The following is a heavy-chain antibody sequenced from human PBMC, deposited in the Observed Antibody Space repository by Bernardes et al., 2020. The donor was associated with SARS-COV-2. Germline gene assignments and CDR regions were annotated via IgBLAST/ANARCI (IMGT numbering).Heavy chain of an antibody. D-gene: IGHD2-2*01. V-gene: IGHV3-23*01. J-gene: IGHJ5*02. CDR2: ISGSGGST. CDR3: AKDLVVPAAIRDRKFDP. CDR1: GFTFSSYA. Sequence: GGSLRLSCAASGFTFSSYAMSWVRQAPGKGLEWVSAISGSGGSTYYADSVKGRFTISRDNSKNTLYLQMNSLRAEDTAVYYCAKDLVVPAAIRDRKFDPWGQGTLVTVSS.